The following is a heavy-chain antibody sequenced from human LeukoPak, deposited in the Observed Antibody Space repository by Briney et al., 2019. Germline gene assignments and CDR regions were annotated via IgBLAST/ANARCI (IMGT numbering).Heavy chain of an antibody. V-gene: IGHV4-34*01. CDR3: ARGRPTVTTPFDY. D-gene: IGHD4-11*01. J-gene: IGHJ4*02. Sequence: SETLSLTCAVYGGSFSGYYWSWIRQPPGKGLEWTGEINHSGSTNYNPSLKSRVTISVDTSKNQFSLKLSSVTAADTAVYYCARGRPTVTTPFDYWGQGTLVTVSS. CDR1: GGSFSGYY. CDR2: INHSGST.